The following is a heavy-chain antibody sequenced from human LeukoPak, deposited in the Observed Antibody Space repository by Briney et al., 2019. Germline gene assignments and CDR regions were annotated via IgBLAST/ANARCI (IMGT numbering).Heavy chain of an antibody. CDR3: ARQPGRADILTGQYYYYGMDV. CDR2: IYPGDSDT. CDR1: GYSFTSYW. J-gene: IGHJ6*02. Sequence: PGESLKISCKGSGYSFTSYWIGWVRQMPGKGLEWMGIIYPGDSDTRYSPSFQGQVTISADKSISTAYLQWSSLKASDTAMYYCARQPGRADILTGQYYYYGMDVWGQGTTVTVSS. V-gene: IGHV5-51*01. D-gene: IGHD3-9*01.